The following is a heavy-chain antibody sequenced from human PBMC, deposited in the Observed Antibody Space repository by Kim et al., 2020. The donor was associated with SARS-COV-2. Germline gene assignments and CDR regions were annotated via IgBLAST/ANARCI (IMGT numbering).Heavy chain of an antibody. Sequence: GGSLRLSCAASGFTFSSYGMHWVRQAPGKGLEWVAVIWYDGSNKYYADSVKGRFTISRDNSKNTLYLQMNSLRAEDTAVYYCARDRVVVVVAATPADYYYGMDVWGQGTTVTVSS. J-gene: IGHJ6*02. CDR3: ARDRVVVVVAATPADYYYGMDV. CDR1: GFTFSSYG. CDR2: IWYDGSNK. V-gene: IGHV3-33*01. D-gene: IGHD2-15*01.